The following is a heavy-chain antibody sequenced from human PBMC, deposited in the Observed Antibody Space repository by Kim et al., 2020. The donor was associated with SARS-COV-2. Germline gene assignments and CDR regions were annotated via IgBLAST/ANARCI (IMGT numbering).Heavy chain of an antibody. Sequence: GGSLRLSCAASGFTFSDYYMSWIRQAPGKGLEWVSYISSSSSYTNYADSVKGRFTISRDNAKNSLYLQMNSLRAEDTAVYYCARASGYSYGSLDYWGQGTLVTVSS. CDR2: ISSSSSYT. V-gene: IGHV3-11*06. CDR1: GFTFSDYY. CDR3: ARASGYSYGSLDY. D-gene: IGHD5-18*01. J-gene: IGHJ4*02.